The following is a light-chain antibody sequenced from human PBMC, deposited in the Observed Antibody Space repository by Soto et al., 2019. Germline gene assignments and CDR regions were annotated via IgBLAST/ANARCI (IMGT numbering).Light chain of an antibody. Sequence: QSALTQPASVSGSPGQSITISCTVTSGDIGSYNRVSWYQQHPGKAPKLIIYEVTDRPSGVSNRFSGSKSGNTAYLTISGLQAEDEAEYYCSSYTNINTRACVFGTGTKVTVL. J-gene: IGLJ1*01. V-gene: IGLV2-14*01. CDR3: SSYTNINTRACV. CDR2: EVT. CDR1: SGDIGSYNR.